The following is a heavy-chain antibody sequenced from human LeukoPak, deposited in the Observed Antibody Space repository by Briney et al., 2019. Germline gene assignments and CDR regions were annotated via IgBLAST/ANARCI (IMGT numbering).Heavy chain of an antibody. V-gene: IGHV3-21*04. CDR1: GFTFSTFA. J-gene: IGHJ1*01. Sequence: GGSLRLSCTPSGFTFSTFAMNWIRQAPGKGLEWVSSISSSSTFKYHADSLKGRFAISRDNAKNTLCLQMNSLTADDTAVYYCARDAVAARGEFDVWGQGTLVTVSS. CDR2: ISSSSTFK. CDR3: ARDAVAARGEFDV. D-gene: IGHD6-6*01.